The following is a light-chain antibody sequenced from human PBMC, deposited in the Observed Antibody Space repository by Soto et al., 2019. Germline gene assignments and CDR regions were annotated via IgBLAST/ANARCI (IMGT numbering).Light chain of an antibody. CDR3: AAWDGSLNNVL. J-gene: IGLJ2*01. CDR2: GNN. Sequence: QAVVTQPPSASGTPGQRVTISCSGSGYSIGTNTVNWYRQLPGTAPKLLIYGNNQRPSGVPDRFSGSKSGTSASLAISGLQSEDEADYYCAAWDGSLNNVLFGGGTKVTVL. CDR1: GYSIGTNT. V-gene: IGLV1-44*01.